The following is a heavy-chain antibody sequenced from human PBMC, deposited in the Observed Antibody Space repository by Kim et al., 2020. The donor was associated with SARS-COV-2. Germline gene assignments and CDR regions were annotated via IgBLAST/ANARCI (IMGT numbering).Heavy chain of an antibody. CDR2: IYYSGST. Sequence: SETLSLTCNVSGGSISSSSYYWGWIRQPPGKGLEWIGNIYYSGSTYYNPSLKSRVTISVDTSKNQFSLKLRSVTAADTAVYYCARDCPSDYYGMDVWGQGTTVTVSS. CDR1: GGSISSSSYY. CDR3: ARDCPSDYYGMDV. J-gene: IGHJ6*02. V-gene: IGHV4-39*07.